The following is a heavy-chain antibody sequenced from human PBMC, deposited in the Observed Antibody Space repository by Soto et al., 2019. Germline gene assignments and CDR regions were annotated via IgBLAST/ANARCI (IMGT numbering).Heavy chain of an antibody. CDR1: GFTFSSYS. CDR2: ISSNSSNI. D-gene: IGHD3-3*01. CDR3: ERAVTIFGGGYFDY. V-gene: IGHV3-21*01. J-gene: IGHJ4*02. Sequence: EVQLVEYGGGLVKPEGSLRLSCAASGFTFSSYSMNWVRQAPGKGLEWVSSISSNSSNIYYADSVKGRFTISRDNAKNSLYLQMNSLRAEDTAVYYCERAVTIFGGGYFDYWGQGTLVTVSA.